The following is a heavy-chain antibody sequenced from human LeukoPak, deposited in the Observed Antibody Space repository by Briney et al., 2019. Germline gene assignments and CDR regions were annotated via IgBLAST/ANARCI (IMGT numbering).Heavy chain of an antibody. Sequence: ASVKVSCKASGGTFSSYTISWVRQAPGQGLEWMGRIIPILGIANYAQKFQGRVTIPADKSTSPAYMELSSLRSEDTAVYYCARDDSGCFDYWGQGTLVTVSS. CDR3: ARDDSGCFDY. D-gene: IGHD4-17*01. CDR1: GGTFSSYT. V-gene: IGHV1-69*04. CDR2: IIPILGIA. J-gene: IGHJ4*02.